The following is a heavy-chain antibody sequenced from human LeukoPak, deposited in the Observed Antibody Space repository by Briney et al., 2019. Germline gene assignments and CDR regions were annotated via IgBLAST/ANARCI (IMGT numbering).Heavy chain of an antibody. J-gene: IGHJ4*02. CDR1: GFTFSSYW. Sequence: GGTLRLSCEASGFTFSSYWMSWVRQAPGKGLEWVANIKQDGSEKYYVDSVKGRFTISRDNAKNSLYLQMNSLRAEDAAVYYCAKAPVTTCSGAYCYPFEYWGQGTLVTVSS. CDR3: AKAPVTTCSGAYCYPFEY. D-gene: IGHD2-15*01. V-gene: IGHV3-7*03. CDR2: IKQDGSEK.